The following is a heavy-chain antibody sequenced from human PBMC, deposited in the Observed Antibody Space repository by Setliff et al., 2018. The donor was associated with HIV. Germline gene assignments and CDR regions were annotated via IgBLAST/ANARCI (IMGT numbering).Heavy chain of an antibody. D-gene: IGHD6-25*01. V-gene: IGHV1-8*01. CDR2: LNPTSGNT. J-gene: IGHJ6*03. CDR1: GYTFTSLD. Sequence: ASVKVSCKASGYTFTSLDINWVRQATGQGPEWMGWLNPTSGNTGYAQKFQGRVIMTRDTSISTVYMELRSLRSEDTAVYYCARGAWYTSGWHSSRYMDVWGKGTTVTVSS. CDR3: ARGAWYTSGWHSSRYMDV.